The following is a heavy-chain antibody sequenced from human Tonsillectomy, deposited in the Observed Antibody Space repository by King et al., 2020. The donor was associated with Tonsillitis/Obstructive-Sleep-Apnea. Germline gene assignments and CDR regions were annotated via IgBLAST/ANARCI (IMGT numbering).Heavy chain of an antibody. J-gene: IGHJ4*02. V-gene: IGHV3-23*04. CDR3: AGGSDDFDY. CDR2: ISGSGGHT. D-gene: IGHD3-3*01. CDR1: GFTFSNYA. Sequence: VQLVESGGGLVQPGGSLRLSCAASGFTFSNYAMSWVRQAPGKGLEWVSTISGSGGHTYYADSVKGRFTISRDNSKNTLYLHMNSLRADDTAVYYCAGGSDDFDYWGQGTLVTVSS.